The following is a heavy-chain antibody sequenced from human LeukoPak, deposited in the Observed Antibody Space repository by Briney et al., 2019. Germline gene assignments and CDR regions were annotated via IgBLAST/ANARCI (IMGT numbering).Heavy chain of an antibody. CDR2: ISSSSSYI. CDR1: GFTFSSYS. V-gene: IGHV3-21*01. Sequence: GVSMRLSCAASGFTFSSYSMNWVRQAPGKGLEWVSSISSSSSYIYYADSVKGRFTISRDNAKNSLYLQMNSLRAEDTAVYYCASLGYCSSTSCQGVAFDIWGQGTMVTVSS. CDR3: ASLGYCSSTSCQGVAFDI. J-gene: IGHJ3*02. D-gene: IGHD2-2*01.